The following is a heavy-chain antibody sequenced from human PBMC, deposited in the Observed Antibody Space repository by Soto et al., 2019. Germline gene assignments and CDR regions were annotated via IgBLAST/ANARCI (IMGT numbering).Heavy chain of an antibody. V-gene: IGHV1-18*04. CDR3: ARAVETGWFDP. Sequence: ASVKVSCKASGYTFTSYCISWVLQAPGQGLEWMGWISAYNGNTNYAQKLQGRVTMTTDTSTSTAYMELRSLRSDDTAVYYCARAVETGWFDPWGQGTLVTVSS. J-gene: IGHJ5*02. CDR1: GYTFTSYC. CDR2: ISAYNGNT. D-gene: IGHD7-27*01.